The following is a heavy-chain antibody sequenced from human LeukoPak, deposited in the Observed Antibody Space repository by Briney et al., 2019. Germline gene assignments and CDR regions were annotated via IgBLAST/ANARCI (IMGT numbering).Heavy chain of an antibody. D-gene: IGHD2-8*01. CDR2: IFYTVTS. J-gene: IGHJ5*02. CDR3: AREREWPIEH. Sequence: PSETLSLTCTVSGASINSYYGSCVRQPPGKGREWSGHIFYTVTSNYNPSLKCRVTILLNRPNNQFSLRLTSVTAAARAVYCCAREREWPIEHWGQGTLVTVSS. V-gene: IGHV4-59*01. CDR1: GASINSYY.